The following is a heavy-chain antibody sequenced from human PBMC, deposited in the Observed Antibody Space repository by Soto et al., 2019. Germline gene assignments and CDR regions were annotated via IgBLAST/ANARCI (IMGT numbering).Heavy chain of an antibody. J-gene: IGHJ5*02. CDR2: LSGSGGST. CDR1: GFTFSSYA. V-gene: IGHV3-23*01. CDR3: ANDPSSIAVNQRYYNWFDP. Sequence: EVQLLESGGGLVQPGGSLRLSCAASGFTFSSYAMSGVRQAPGKGREWVSALSGSGGSTYYADSVKGQFTISRDNSKNTLYLQMNSLRAEDTAVYYCANDPSSIAVNQRYYNWFDPWGQGTLVTVSS. D-gene: IGHD6-19*01.